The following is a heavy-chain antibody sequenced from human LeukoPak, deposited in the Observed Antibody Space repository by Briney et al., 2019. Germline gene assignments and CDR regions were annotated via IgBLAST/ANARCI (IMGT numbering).Heavy chain of an antibody. D-gene: IGHD5-18*01. CDR1: GFTFISNA. V-gene: IGHV3-23*01. J-gene: IGHJ4*02. CDR3: AKGYGDSYEGTFDS. Sequence: GGSLRLSCAASGFTFISNAMSWVRQAPGKGLEWGSAFIGSGGGTYYAASVKGRFTTSRDNSKNTLYLQMNSLRAEDTAVYYCAKGYGDSYEGTFDSWGQGTLVTVSS. CDR2: FIGSGGGT.